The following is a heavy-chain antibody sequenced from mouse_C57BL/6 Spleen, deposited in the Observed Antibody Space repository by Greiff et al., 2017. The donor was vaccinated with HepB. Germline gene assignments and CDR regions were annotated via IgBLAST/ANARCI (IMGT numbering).Heavy chain of an antibody. J-gene: IGHJ2*01. CDR2: IDPSDSYT. CDR3: AREKGYSDY. D-gene: IGHD2-3*01. CDR1: GYTFTSYW. V-gene: IGHV1-50*01. Sequence: QVQLQQPGAELVKPGASVKLSCKASGYTFTSYWMQWVKQRPGQGLEWIGEIDPSDSYTNYNQKFKGKATLTVDTSSSTAYMQLSSLTSEDSAVYYCAREKGYSDYWGQGTTLTVSS.